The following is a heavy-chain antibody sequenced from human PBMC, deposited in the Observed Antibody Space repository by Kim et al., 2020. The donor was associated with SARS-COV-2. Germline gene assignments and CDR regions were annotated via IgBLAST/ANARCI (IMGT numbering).Heavy chain of an antibody. CDR2: ISSTSTY. V-gene: IGHV3-21*01. CDR1: GFSFSDYR. D-gene: IGHD3-3*01. J-gene: IGHJ6*02. CDR3: AIHGYDFWG. Sequence: GGSLRLSCAASGFSFSDYRMNWVRQAPGKGLEWVSSISSTSTYNYADSVKGRFTISRDNAKNSLYLQMNSLRAEDTAVYYCAIHGYDFWGWGQGTTVTVSS.